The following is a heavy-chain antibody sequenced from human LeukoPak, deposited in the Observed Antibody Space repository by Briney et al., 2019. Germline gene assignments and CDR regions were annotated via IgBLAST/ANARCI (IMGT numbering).Heavy chain of an antibody. CDR1: GFTFSSYG. J-gene: IGHJ4*02. CDR2: IRYDGSNK. D-gene: IGHD6-6*01. CDR3: AKEKNSYSSSSGQGC. V-gene: IGHV3-30*02. Sequence: PGGSLRLSCAASGFTFSSYGMHWVRQAPGKGLEWVAFIRYDGSNKYYADSVKGRLTISRDNSKNTLYLQMTSLRGDDTAVYYCAKEKNSYSSSSGQGCWGQGTLVTVSS.